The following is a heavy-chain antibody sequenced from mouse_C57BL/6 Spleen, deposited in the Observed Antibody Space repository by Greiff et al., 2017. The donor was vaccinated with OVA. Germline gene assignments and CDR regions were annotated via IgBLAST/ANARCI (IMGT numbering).Heavy chain of an antibody. D-gene: IGHD2-10*01. CDR2: ISYDGSN. CDR1: GYSITSGYY. V-gene: IGHV3-6*01. J-gene: IGHJ4*01. Sequence: EVQVVESGPGLVKPSQSLSLTCSVTGYSITSGYYWNWIRQFPGNKLEWMGYISYDGSNNYNPSLKNRISITRDTSKNQFFLKLNSVTTEDTATYYCTRGAYPFYAMDYWGQGTSVTVSS. CDR3: TRGAYPFYAMDY.